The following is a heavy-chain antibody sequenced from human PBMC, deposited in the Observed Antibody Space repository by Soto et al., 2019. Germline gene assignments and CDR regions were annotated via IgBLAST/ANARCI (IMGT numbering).Heavy chain of an antibody. CDR2: IDPSDSYT. V-gene: IGHV5-10-1*01. CDR1: GYSFTSYW. CDR3: ARLVGATYDFDY. J-gene: IGHJ4*02. Sequence: GESLKISCXGSGYSFTSYWISWVRQMPGKGLEWMGRIDPSDSYTNYSPSFQGHVTISADKSISTAYLQWSSLKASDTAMYYCARLVGATYDFDYWGQGTVVTVSS. D-gene: IGHD1-26*01.